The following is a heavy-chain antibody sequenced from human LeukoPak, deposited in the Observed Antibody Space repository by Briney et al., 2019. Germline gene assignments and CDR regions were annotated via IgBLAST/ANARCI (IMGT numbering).Heavy chain of an antibody. CDR2: IYYSGST. J-gene: IGHJ4*02. Sequence: NPSETLSLTCTVSGGSISSSSYYWGWIRQPPGKGLEWIGTIYYSGSTYYNPSLKSRVTISVDTSKNQFSLKLSSVTAADTAVYYCARQGYSSGWSWEFEYWGQGTLVTVSS. V-gene: IGHV4-39*01. CDR1: GGSISSSSYY. D-gene: IGHD6-19*01. CDR3: ARQGYSSGWSWEFEY.